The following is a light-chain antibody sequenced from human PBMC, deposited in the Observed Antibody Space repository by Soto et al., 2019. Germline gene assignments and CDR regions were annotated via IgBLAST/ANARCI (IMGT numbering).Light chain of an antibody. CDR1: QSVSSSY. CDR2: DAS. J-gene: IGKJ5*01. Sequence: EIVLTQSPATLSLSPGERATLSCGASQSVSSSYLAWYQQKPGLAPRLLIYDASSKATGIPDRFSGSGSGTDFTLTISRLEPEDFTVHYCQQYGSSPITFGQGTRLEIK. V-gene: IGKV3D-20*01. CDR3: QQYGSSPIT.